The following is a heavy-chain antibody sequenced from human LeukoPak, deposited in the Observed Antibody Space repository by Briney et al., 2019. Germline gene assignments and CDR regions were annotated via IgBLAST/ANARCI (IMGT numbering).Heavy chain of an antibody. D-gene: IGHD3-16*01. CDR1: GFSISGYW. V-gene: IGHV3-74*01. Sequence: GGSLRLSCAASGFSISGYWMRWVRQAAGEGLVWVSRMNSGGTTINYADSVKGRFTISRDNVDNTLHLQMNSLRVEDTAVYYCIREVQVRASASLGLWGQGTLVTVSS. J-gene: IGHJ4*01. CDR2: MNSGGTTI. CDR3: IREVQVRASASLGL.